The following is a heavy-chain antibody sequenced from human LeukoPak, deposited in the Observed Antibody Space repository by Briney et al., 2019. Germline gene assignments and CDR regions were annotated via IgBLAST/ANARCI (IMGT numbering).Heavy chain of an antibody. Sequence: GGSLRLSCAGSGFTFSSYWMSWVRQAPGKGLEWVANIKQDGSEKYYVDSVKGRFTISRDNAKNSLYLQMNSLRAEDTAVYYCTREGSTSGFFDWGQGTLVTVSS. CDR3: TREGSTSGFFD. D-gene: IGHD3-22*01. CDR1: GFTFSSYW. CDR2: IKQDGSEK. V-gene: IGHV3-7*01. J-gene: IGHJ4*02.